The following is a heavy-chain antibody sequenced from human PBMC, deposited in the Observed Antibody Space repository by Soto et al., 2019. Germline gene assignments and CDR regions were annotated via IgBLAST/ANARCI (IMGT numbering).Heavy chain of an antibody. V-gene: IGHV1-3*01. Sequence: ASVKVSCKASGYTFTTYAMHWVRQAPGQRLEWMEWINAGNGNTKYSQKFQGRVTITRDTSASTAYMEVSSLRSEDTALYYCARKSGTYSAFDIWGQETMVTGSS. CDR2: INAGNGNT. CDR1: GYTFTTYA. J-gene: IGHJ3*02. CDR3: ARKSGTYSAFDI. D-gene: IGHD1-26*01.